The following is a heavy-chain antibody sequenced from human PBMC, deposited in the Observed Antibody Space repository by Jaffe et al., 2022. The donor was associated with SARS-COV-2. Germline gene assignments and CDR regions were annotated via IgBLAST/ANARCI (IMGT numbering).Heavy chain of an antibody. J-gene: IGHJ4*02. CDR2: ISGYNGDT. V-gene: IGHV1-18*01. CDR1: GYTFTNDA. Sequence: QVQLVQSGAEVKKPGASVKVSCKASGYTFTNDAITWVRQAPGQGLEWMGWISGYNGDTNYAQKFQGRVTMTTDTSTSTAYMELRSLTSDDTAAYYCARHQLADFWGQGTLVTVSS. CDR3: ARHQLADF. D-gene: IGHD2-2*01.